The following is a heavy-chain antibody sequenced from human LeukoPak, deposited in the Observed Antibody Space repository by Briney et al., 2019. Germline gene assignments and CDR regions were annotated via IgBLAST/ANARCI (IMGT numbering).Heavy chain of an antibody. V-gene: IGHV1-18*01. D-gene: IGHD1-26*01. CDR3: AREESTVGATH. J-gene: IGHJ4*02. Sequence: ASVKVSCKASGYTFTSYGITWVRQAPGQGLEWMAWISPYNDITHYSEKMQGRVAVTTDTSTTTAYSEVRSLRSDDTAVYYCAREESTVGATHWGQGTLVTVSS. CDR2: ISPYNDIT. CDR1: GYTFTSYG.